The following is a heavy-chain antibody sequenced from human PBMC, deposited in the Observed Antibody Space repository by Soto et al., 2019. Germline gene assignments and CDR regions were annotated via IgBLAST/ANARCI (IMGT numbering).Heavy chain of an antibody. D-gene: IGHD5-18*01. CDR3: ARGRGYSYGLDP. V-gene: IGHV4-30-4*01. Sequence: SETLSLTCTVSGDSISSNNNYWSWIRQPPGEGLEWIGFISYSGTASYSPSLKSRVAVSLDTSKNQFSLSLSSVTAADTAVYYCARGRGYSYGLDPWGQGTPVTVS. J-gene: IGHJ5*02. CDR1: GDSISSNNNY. CDR2: ISYSGTA.